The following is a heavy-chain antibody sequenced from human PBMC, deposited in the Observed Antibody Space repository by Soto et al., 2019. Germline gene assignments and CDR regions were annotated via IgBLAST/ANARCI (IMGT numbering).Heavy chain of an antibody. V-gene: IGHV4-59*01. Sequence: SETLSLTCTVSGGSISSYYWSWIRQPPGKSLEWIGYIYYSGSTNYNPSLKSRVTISVDTSKNQFSLKLSSVTAADTAVYYCARGDSNFDYWGQGTLVTVSS. D-gene: IGHD4-4*01. CDR2: IYYSGST. J-gene: IGHJ4*02. CDR1: GGSISSYY. CDR3: ARGDSNFDY.